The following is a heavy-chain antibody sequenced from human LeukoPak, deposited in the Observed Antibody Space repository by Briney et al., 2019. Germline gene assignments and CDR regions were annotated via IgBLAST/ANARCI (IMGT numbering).Heavy chain of an antibody. V-gene: IGHV1-69-2*01. CDR3: ATTQSSFLDY. D-gene: IGHD6-19*01. Sequence: ASVKVSCKVSGYTFTDYYMHWVQQAPGKGLEWMGLVDPEDGETIYAEKFQGRVTITADTSTDTAYMELSSLRSEDTAVYYSATTQSSFLDYWGQGTLVTVSS. CDR2: VDPEDGET. CDR1: GYTFTDYY. J-gene: IGHJ4*02.